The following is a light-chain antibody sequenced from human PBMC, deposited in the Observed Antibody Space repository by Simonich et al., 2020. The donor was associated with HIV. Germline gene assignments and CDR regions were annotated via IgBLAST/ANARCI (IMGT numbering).Light chain of an antibody. CDR1: QTISSY. V-gene: IGKV1-39*01. CDR2: AAS. J-gene: IGKJ2*01. Sequence: DIQMTQSPSSLSASVGDRVTITCRASQTISSYLNWYQQKPGKAPKLLIYAASSLQSGVTSRFSGSGSGTDFTLTISSLQPEDFATYYCQQANSFPYTFGQGTKLEIK. CDR3: QQANSFPYT.